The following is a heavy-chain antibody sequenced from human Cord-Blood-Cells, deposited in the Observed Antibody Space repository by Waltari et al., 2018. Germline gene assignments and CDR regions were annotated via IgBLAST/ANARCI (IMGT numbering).Heavy chain of an antibody. Sequence: QVQLQQWGAGLLKPSETLSLTCAVYGGSFSGYYWSWIRQPPGKGLEWIGEINHSGSTNYNPSLKSRVTISVDTSKNQFSLKLSSVTAADTAVYYCARGRMGTSCYDYLGQGTLVTVSS. D-gene: IGHD2-2*01. CDR2: INHSGST. CDR3: ARGRMGTSCYDY. CDR1: GGSFSGYY. J-gene: IGHJ4*02. V-gene: IGHV4-34*01.